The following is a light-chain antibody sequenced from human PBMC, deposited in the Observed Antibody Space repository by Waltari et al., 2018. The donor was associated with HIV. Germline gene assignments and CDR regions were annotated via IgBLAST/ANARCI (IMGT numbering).Light chain of an antibody. J-gene: IGLJ2*01. Sequence: QSVLTQTPSASGTPGQRVTMSCSGSTSDIGNNYVYWFQQFPGTPPKVLIYKNDQRPAGVVDRFSASKSGTSASRAISGLRTEDESDFYCAAWDDTRSGWIFGGGTKLTVL. CDR3: AAWDDTRSGWI. V-gene: IGLV1-47*01. CDR2: KND. CDR1: TSDIGNNY.